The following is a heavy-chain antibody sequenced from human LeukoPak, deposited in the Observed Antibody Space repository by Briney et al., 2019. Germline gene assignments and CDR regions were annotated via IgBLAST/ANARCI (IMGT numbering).Heavy chain of an antibody. CDR2: INHSGST. CDR3: ARDSYYYGSGSYYLFDY. V-gene: IGHV4-34*01. J-gene: IGHJ4*02. D-gene: IGHD3-10*01. Sequence: SETLSLTCAVYGGSFSGYYWSWIRQPPGKGLEWIGEINHSGSTNYNPSLKSRVTISVDTSKNQFSLKLSSVTAADTAVYYCARDSYYYGSGSYYLFDYWGQGTLVTVSS. CDR1: GGSFSGYY.